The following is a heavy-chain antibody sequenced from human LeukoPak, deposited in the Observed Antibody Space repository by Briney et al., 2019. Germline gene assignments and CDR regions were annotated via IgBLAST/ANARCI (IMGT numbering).Heavy chain of an antibody. D-gene: IGHD3-16*01. Sequence: GASVKVSCKASGYTFTSYDINWVRQATGQGLEWMGWMNPNSGNTGYAQKFQGRVTMTRNTSISTAYMEVSSLRSEDTAVYYCASGGLTSDAFDIWGQGTMVTVSS. CDR1: GYTFTSYD. CDR3: ASGGLTSDAFDI. V-gene: IGHV1-8*01. CDR2: MNPNSGNT. J-gene: IGHJ3*02.